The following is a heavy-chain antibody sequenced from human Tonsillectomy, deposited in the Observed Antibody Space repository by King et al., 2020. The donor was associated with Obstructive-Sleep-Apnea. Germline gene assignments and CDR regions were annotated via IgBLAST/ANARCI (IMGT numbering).Heavy chain of an antibody. V-gene: IGHV3-48*04. CDR1: VVTSMSYR. Sequence: VQLVQSGGGVVQPGGSLRLSCAASVVTSMSYRMNLVRHAPGKGLGWVSYISSSRRTIYYADSVKGRLTISRDNAKNSLYLQMNSLSAEDTAVYYCARVLHDYGGNPTFFDYWGQGTLVTVSS. D-gene: IGHD4-23*01. J-gene: IGHJ4*02. CDR3: ARVLHDYGGNPTFFDY. CDR2: ISSSRRTI.